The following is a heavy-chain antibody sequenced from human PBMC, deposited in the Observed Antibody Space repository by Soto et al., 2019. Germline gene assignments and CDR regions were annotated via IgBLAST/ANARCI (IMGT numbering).Heavy chain of an antibody. CDR2: IKQDGSDK. Sequence: EVQLVESGGGLVQPGGSLRLSCAASGFTFSSYSMTWVRQAPGKGLEWVANIKQDGSDKYYVDSVKGRFTISRDNTKKSLYLQMNSLRTQDTAVYYCARGSGWVDSWGQGTVVTVSS. V-gene: IGHV3-7*03. J-gene: IGHJ4*02. D-gene: IGHD6-19*01. CDR1: GFTFSSYS. CDR3: ARGSGWVDS.